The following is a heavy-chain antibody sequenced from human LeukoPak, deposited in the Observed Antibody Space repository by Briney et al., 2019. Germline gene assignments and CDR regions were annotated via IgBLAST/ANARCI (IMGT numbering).Heavy chain of an antibody. J-gene: IGHJ6*03. Sequence: ASVKVSCKASGYIFTSYFMHWVRQAPGQGLEWMGLINPSGGSTRYAQKFQGRVTMTTDTSTSTAYMELRSLRSDDTVVYYCARRGGKNYGDYVLYYYYMDVWGKGTTVTVSS. CDR1: GYIFTSYF. D-gene: IGHD4-17*01. CDR2: INPSGGST. CDR3: ARRGGKNYGDYVLYYYYMDV. V-gene: IGHV1-46*01.